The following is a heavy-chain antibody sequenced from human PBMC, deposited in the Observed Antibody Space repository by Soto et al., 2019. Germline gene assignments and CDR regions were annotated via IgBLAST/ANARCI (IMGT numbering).Heavy chain of an antibody. D-gene: IGHD3-10*01. CDR3: ARGLMFRGVIITN. Sequence: QVQLQESGPGLVKPSQTLSLTCTVSGCSISSGCYYWSWIRQHPGKGLEWIGYIYYSGSTYYNPSLKSRGTISDDTSKNQFSLKLSAVTAADTAVYYCARGLMFRGVIITNWGQGPLVTVSS. V-gene: IGHV4-31*03. J-gene: IGHJ4*02. CDR1: GCSISSGCYY. CDR2: IYYSGST.